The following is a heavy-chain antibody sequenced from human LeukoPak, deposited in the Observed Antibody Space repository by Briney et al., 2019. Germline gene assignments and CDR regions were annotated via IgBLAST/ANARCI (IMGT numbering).Heavy chain of an antibody. D-gene: IGHD1-26*01. CDR1: GFIFSDHY. J-gene: IGHJ4*02. CDR2: SRNKANSYST. Sequence: QSGGSLRLSCAASGFIFSDHYMDWVRQAPGKGLEWVGRSRNKANSYSTEYASSVKGRFTISRDDSKNTAYLQMNSLKTEDTAVYYFTRQLYYSGSFSYYWGQGTLVTVSS. V-gene: IGHV3-72*01. CDR3: TRQLYYSGSFSYY.